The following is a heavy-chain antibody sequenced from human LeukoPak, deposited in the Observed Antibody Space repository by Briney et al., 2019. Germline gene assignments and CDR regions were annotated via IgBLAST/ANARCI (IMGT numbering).Heavy chain of an antibody. CDR1: GFTLSSYD. CDR3: ARVDGDYVFDY. CDR2: IGTAGDT. Sequence: PGGSLRLSCAASGFTLSSYDMHWVRQATGKGLEWVSAIGTAGDTYYPGSVKGRFTISRENAKNSLYLQMNSLRAGDTAVYYCARVDGDYVFDYWGQGTLVTVSS. J-gene: IGHJ4*02. V-gene: IGHV3-13*04. D-gene: IGHD4-17*01.